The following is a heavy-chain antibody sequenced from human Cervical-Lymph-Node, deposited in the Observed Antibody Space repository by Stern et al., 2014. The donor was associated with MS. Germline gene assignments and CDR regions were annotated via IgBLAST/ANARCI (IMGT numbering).Heavy chain of an antibody. CDR2: INTNTGNS. Sequence: QVQLVESGSELKAPGASVEVSCKASGYTLTNYPMNWVRQAPGQGLEWMGWINTNTGNSTYAQGFTGRFVFSLDTSVSTAYLHISSLKAEDTAVYYCARDFVDTAMITRSDYLDSWGQGTLVTVSS. CDR1: GYTLTNYP. CDR3: ARDFVDTAMITRSDYLDS. V-gene: IGHV7-4-1*02. D-gene: IGHD5-18*01. J-gene: IGHJ4*02.